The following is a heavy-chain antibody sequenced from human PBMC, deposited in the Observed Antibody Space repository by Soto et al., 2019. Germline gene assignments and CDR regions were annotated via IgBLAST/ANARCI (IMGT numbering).Heavy chain of an antibody. CDR3: ARGAARHTSLDD. CDR1: GGSFSGYY. D-gene: IGHD6-6*01. V-gene: IGHV4-34*01. Sequence: SETLSLTCAVYGGSFSGYYWSWIRQPPGKGLEWIGEINHSGSTNYNPSLKSRVTISVDTSKNQFSLKLSSVTAADTAVYYCARGAARHTSLDDWGQGTLVTVS. CDR2: INHSGST. J-gene: IGHJ4*02.